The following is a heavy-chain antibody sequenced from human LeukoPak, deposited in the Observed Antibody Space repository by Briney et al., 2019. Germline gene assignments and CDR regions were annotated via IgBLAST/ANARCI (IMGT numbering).Heavy chain of an antibody. J-gene: IGHJ4*02. CDR2: IKKDGSEK. D-gene: IGHD6-13*01. Sequence: GGSLRLSCAASGFTFSNYWMTWVRQAPGKGLEWVANIKKDGSEKNYVDSVKGRFTISRDNSKNTLYLQMNSLRAEDTAVYYCAKGLAAANSGYWGQGTLVTVSS. V-gene: IGHV3-7*03. CDR3: AKGLAAANSGY. CDR1: GFTFSNYW.